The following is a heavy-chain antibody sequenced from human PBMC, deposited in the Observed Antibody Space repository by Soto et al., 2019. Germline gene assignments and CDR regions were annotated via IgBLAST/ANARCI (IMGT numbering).Heavy chain of an antibody. CDR2: INHLGSI. D-gene: IGHD2-21*01. CDR1: GGSLSDYF. Sequence: SETLSLTCVGSGGSLSDYFWSWIRPPPGMALEWIGEINHLGSINYNPSLKSRVTMSVDTSKNQFSLTLNSVTAADTATYYCARGGISHWAYFYYMDVWDRGTTVT. J-gene: IGHJ6*03. V-gene: IGHV4-34*01. CDR3: ARGGISHWAYFYYMDV.